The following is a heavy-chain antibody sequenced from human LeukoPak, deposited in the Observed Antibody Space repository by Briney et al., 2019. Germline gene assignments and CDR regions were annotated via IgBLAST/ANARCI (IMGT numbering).Heavy chain of an antibody. D-gene: IGHD3-16*01. V-gene: IGHV1-3*01. CDR2: INAGNGNT. Sequence: ASVKVSCKASGYTFTSYAMHWVRQAPGQRLEWMGWINAGNGNTKYSRKFQGRVTITRDTSASTAYMELSSLRSEDTAVYYCARGLGGRRVYYYYGMDVWGKGTTVTVSS. CDR3: ARGLGGRRVYYYYGMDV. J-gene: IGHJ6*04. CDR1: GYTFTSYA.